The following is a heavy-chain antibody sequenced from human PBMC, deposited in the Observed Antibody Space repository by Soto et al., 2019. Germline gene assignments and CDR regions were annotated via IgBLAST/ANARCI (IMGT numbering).Heavy chain of an antibody. CDR2: ISNDGGDI. CDR1: GFTFSTYG. D-gene: IGHD2-15*01. J-gene: IGHJ4*02. Sequence: QVQLVESGGGVVQPGRSMRLSCAASGFTFSTYGIHWVRQAPGKGLEWVAVISNDGGDIKYADSVRGRFTISRDNSKNTVYLQMNSLRAEDTAVYYCAKGRKRDLHIVFEPEFDYWGQGTLVTVSS. V-gene: IGHV3-30*18. CDR3: AKGRKRDLHIVFEPEFDY.